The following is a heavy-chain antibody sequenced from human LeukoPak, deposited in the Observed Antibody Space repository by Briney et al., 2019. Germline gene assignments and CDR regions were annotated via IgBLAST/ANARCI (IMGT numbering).Heavy chain of an antibody. CDR1: GFTFSSYA. D-gene: IGHD3-22*01. Sequence: PGRSLRLSCAASGFTFSSYAMHWVRQAPGKGLEWVAVISYDGSNKYYADSVKGRFTISRDNSKNTLYLQMNSLRAEDTAMYYCARDMIAVAKPKNWFDPWGQGTLVTVSS. CDR3: ARDMIAVAKPKNWFDP. J-gene: IGHJ5*02. V-gene: IGHV3-30-3*01. CDR2: ISYDGSNK.